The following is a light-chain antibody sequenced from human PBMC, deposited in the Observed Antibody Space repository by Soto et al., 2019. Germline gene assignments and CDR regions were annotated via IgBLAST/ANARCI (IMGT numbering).Light chain of an antibody. CDR2: QAS. J-gene: IGKJ2*01. V-gene: IGKV1-5*03. CDR1: QTISIW. CDR3: RQCYSFPYT. Sequence: DIQMAQSPSTLSANVGDRVTITCRPSQTISIWLAWYQQKPGKAPNLLIYQASTLETGVPSRFSGSGSGTDFTLTISSLQPEDFATYYCRQCYSFPYTFGQGTKLEIK.